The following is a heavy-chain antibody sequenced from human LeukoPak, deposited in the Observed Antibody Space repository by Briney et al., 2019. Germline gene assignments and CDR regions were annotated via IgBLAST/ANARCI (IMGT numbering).Heavy chain of an antibody. CDR3: ASAGLVYSSGWYLETPFDY. V-gene: IGHV3-21*01. Sequence: KPGGSLRLSCAASGFTFSTYNMNWVRQAPGKGLEWVSSISGSSSYIYYADSVKGRFSISRDNAKDSLYLQMNSLRAEDTAVYYCASAGLVYSSGWYLETPFDYWGQGTLVTVSS. J-gene: IGHJ4*02. D-gene: IGHD6-13*01. CDR2: ISGSSSYI. CDR1: GFTFSTYN.